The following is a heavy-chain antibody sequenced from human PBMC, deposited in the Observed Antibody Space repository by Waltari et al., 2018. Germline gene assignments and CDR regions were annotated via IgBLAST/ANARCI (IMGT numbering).Heavy chain of an antibody. D-gene: IGHD2-2*01. J-gene: IGHJ4*02. CDR3: ARDRAPYCSSGDCYFDY. V-gene: IGHV3-48*02. CDR2: ISASGAI. Sequence: EVLLVESGGGLVQPGGSLRLSCAASGFTFTTLPKNWIRQAPGKGLEWISYISASGAIFYADSVKGRFTISRDDARNSLHLQMNSLRDEDTAVYYCARDRAPYCSSGDCYFDYWGQGTLVTVSS. CDR1: GFTFTTLP.